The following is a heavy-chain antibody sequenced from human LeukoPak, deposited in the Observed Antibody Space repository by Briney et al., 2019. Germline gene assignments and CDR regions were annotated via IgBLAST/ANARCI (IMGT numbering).Heavy chain of an antibody. CDR1: GDSLNDHY. CDR3: ARQRCSGGSCYCVAQLYYMDV. J-gene: IGHJ6*03. CDR2: IYSSVST. V-gene: IGHV4-4*09. D-gene: IGHD2-15*01. Sequence: PSETLSLTCTVSGDSLNDHYWSWIRQPPGGGLEWIAYIYSSVSTNYNPSLKSRVTISIDTSKSQFSLKLTSVTAADAGVYYCARQRCSGGSCYCVAQLYYMDVWGKGTTVTVSS.